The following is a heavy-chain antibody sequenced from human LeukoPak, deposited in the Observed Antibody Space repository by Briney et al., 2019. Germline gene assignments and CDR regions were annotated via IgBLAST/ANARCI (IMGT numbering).Heavy chain of an antibody. Sequence: GGSLRLSCAASGFTFSTYAMTWVRQAPGKGLEWVSGISAGGDRTYYADSVKGRFTISRDNSKNTLYLQMNSLRAEDTAEYYCARSTVGTSCCTAVDYWGQGTLATVSS. CDR3: ARSTVGTSCCTAVDY. J-gene: IGHJ4*02. CDR1: GFTFSTYA. V-gene: IGHV3-23*01. D-gene: IGHD1-26*01. CDR2: ISAGGDRT.